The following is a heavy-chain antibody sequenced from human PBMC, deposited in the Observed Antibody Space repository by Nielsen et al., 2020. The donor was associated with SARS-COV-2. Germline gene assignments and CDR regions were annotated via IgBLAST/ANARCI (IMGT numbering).Heavy chain of an antibody. J-gene: IGHJ4*02. CDR1: GGSISSYY. V-gene: IGHV4-59*08. D-gene: IGHD3-10*01. Sequence: SETLSLTCTVSGGSISSYYWNWIRQPPGKGLEWIGYIYYSGSTNYNPSLKSRVTISVDTSKNQFSLKLSSVTAADTAVYYCARQDYGSAAPFDYWGQGTLVTVSS. CDR2: IYYSGST. CDR3: ARQDYGSAAPFDY.